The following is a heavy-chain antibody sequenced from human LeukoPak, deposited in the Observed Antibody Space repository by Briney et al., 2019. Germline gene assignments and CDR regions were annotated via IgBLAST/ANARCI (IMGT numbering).Heavy chain of an antibody. J-gene: IGHJ6*03. V-gene: IGHV5-51*01. Sequence: PGESLKISCKGSGYTFTTYWIGWVRQMPGKGLEWMGIIYPSDSDTRYSPSFQGQVTISVDKSINTAYLQWSNLRASDTTIYYCARHLAAANYYYMDVWGKGTTVTVSS. CDR2: IYPSDSDT. CDR3: ARHLAAANYYYMDV. D-gene: IGHD6-13*01. CDR1: GYTFTTYW.